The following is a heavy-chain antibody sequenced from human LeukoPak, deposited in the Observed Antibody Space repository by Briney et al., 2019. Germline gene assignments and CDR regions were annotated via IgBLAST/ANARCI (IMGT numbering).Heavy chain of an antibody. V-gene: IGHV1-3*01. CDR2: INAGNGNT. J-gene: IGHJ4*02. CDR3: ARDDILTGYFDY. CDR1: GYTFTSYA. Sequence: ASVKVSCKASGYTFTSYAMHWVRQAPGQRLEWMGWINAGNGNTKYSQKFQGRVTITRDTSASTAYMELSSLRSEDTAVYYCARDDILTGYFDYRGQGTLVTVSS. D-gene: IGHD3-9*01.